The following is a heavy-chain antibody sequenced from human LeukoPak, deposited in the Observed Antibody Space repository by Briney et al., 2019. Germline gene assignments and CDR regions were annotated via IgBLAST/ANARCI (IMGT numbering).Heavy chain of an antibody. J-gene: IGHJ4*02. CDR2: ISSGSSYI. D-gene: IGHD4-23*01. CDR3: ARDKDYGDKRLLDY. V-gene: IGHV3-21*01. Sequence: RAGGSLRLSCTASGFTFGDYAMSWFRQAPGKGLEWVSSISSGSSYIYYADSVKGRFTISRDNAKNSLYLQMNSLRAEDTAVYYCARDKDYGDKRLLDYWGQGTLVTVSS. CDR1: GFTFGDYA.